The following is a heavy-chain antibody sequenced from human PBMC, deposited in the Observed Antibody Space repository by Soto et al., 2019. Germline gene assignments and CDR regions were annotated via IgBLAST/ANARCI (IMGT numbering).Heavy chain of an antibody. CDR1: GFTFSSYG. CDR2: ISYDGSNK. CDR3: ALGGPYCGGACLGQVMDV. V-gene: IGHV3-30*03. D-gene: IGHD2-21*02. Sequence: GGSLRLSCAASGFTFSSYGMHWVRQAPGKGLEWVAVISYDGSNKYYADSVKGRFTISRDNSKNTLYLQMNSLRAEDTAVYYCALGGPYCGGACLGQVMDVWGQGTTVTVSS. J-gene: IGHJ6*02.